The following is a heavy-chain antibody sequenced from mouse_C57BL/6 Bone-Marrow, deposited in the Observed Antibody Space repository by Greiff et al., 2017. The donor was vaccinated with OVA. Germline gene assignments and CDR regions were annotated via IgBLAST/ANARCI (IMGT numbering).Heavy chain of an antibody. CDR1: GFTFSSYA. D-gene: IGHD2-13*01. Sequence: EVKLVESGEGLVKPGGSLKLSCAASGFTFSSYAMSWVRQTPEKRLEWVAYISSGGDYIYYADTVKGRFTISRDNARNTLYLQMSSLKSDDTAMYYCTREAYDSPWYFDVWRAGTTGTVSS. J-gene: IGHJ1*01. CDR2: ISSGGDYI. V-gene: IGHV5-9-1*02. CDR3: TREAYDSPWYFDV.